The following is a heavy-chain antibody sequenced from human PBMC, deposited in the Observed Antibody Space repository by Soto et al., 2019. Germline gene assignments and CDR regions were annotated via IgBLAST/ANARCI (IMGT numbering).Heavy chain of an antibody. CDR1: GFTYSSYS. D-gene: IGHD6-19*01. Sequence: PVGSLRLSCAASGFTYSSYSMNWVRQAPGKGLEWVSSISSSSSYIYYADSVKGRFTISRDNAKNSLYLQMNSLRAEDTAVYYCAKGPLAVADYNWFDPWGQGTLVTVFS. V-gene: IGHV3-21*01. J-gene: IGHJ5*02. CDR2: ISSSSSYI. CDR3: AKGPLAVADYNWFDP.